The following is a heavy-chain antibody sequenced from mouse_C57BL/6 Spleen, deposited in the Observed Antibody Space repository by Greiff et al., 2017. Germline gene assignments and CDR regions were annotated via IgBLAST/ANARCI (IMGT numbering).Heavy chain of an antibody. Sequence: DVKLQESGGGLVQPGGSMKLSCVASGFTFSNYWMNWVRQSPEKGLEWVAQIRLKSDNYASHYAVSVKGRFTISRDDSKSSVYLQMNNLRAEDTGIYYCTEGAMDYWGQGTSVTVSS. CDR1: GFTFSNYW. V-gene: IGHV6-3*01. CDR3: TEGAMDY. CDR2: IRLKSDNYAS. J-gene: IGHJ4*01.